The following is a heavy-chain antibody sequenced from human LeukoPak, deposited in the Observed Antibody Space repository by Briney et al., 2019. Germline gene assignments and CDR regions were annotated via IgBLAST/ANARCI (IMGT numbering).Heavy chain of an antibody. D-gene: IGHD3-22*01. CDR1: GFTFNIHA. J-gene: IGHJ4*02. Sequence: GGSLRLSCAASGFTFNIHAMDWVRQAPGKGLEWVSSISGIGTSIFYADSVKGRFTISRDNSKNTLYLQMNSLRAEDTAVYYCAKADYYDSSGYYPLGYWGQGTLVTVSS. CDR2: ISGIGTSI. V-gene: IGHV3-23*01. CDR3: AKADYYDSSGYYPLGY.